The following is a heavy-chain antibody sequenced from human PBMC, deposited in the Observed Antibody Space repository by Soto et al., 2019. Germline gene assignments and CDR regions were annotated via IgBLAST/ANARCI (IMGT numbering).Heavy chain of an antibody. Sequence: QVQLQQWGAGPLRPLETLSLTCGVSGGSFSGYYWAWIRQSPGKGLEWIGEINDRGSINYNPCLKSRVSISVDTSKNDYSLNLWSVTAADTAVYYFARETLDILAGPHCVLYFDLWGRGTLVTVSS. D-gene: IGHD3-9*01. V-gene: IGHV4-34*01. J-gene: IGHJ2*01. CDR3: ARETLDILAGPHCVLYFDL. CDR1: GGSFSGYY. CDR2: INDRGSI.